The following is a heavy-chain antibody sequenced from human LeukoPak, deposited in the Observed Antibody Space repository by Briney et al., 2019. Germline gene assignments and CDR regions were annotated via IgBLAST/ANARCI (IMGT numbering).Heavy chain of an antibody. CDR1: GFTVSSNY. CDR2: IYSGGST. D-gene: IGHD1-26*01. CDR3: ARDSYSGSYYYYYGMDV. V-gene: IGHV3-66*01. Sequence: QSGGSLRLSCAASGFTVSSNYMSWVRQAPGKGLEWVSVIYSGGSTYYADSVKGRFTISRDNSKNTLYLQMNSLRAEDTAVYYCARDSYSGSYYYYYGMDVWGQGTTVTVSS. J-gene: IGHJ6*02.